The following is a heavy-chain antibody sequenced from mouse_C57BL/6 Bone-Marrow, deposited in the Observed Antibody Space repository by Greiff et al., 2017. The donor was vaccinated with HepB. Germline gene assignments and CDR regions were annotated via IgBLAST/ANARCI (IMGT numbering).Heavy chain of an antibody. CDR3: AREGDRYFDV. CDR2: ISNLAYSI. Sequence: EVKLEESGGGLVQPGGSLKLSCAASGFTFSDYGMAWVRQAPRKGPEWVAFISNLAYSIYYADTVTGRFTISRENAKNTLYLEMSSLRSEDTAMYYCAREGDRYFDVWGTGTTVTVSS. CDR1: GFTFSDYG. D-gene: IGHD3-3*01. J-gene: IGHJ1*03. V-gene: IGHV5-15*04.